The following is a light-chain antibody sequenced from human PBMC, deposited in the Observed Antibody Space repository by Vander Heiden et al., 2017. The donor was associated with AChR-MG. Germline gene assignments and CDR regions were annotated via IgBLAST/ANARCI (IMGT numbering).Light chain of an antibody. CDR3: CSYAGRYSWV. J-gene: IGLJ3*02. CDR2: DVS. V-gene: IGLV2-11*01. CDR1: SSDVGNYDY. Sequence: QSALTQPRSVSGSPGQSVTISCTGSSSDVGNYDYVSWYQQHPGKAPKLMIYDVSKWPSGVPHRFSGSKSGNTASLTISGLQADDEADYYCCSYAGRYSWVFGGGTTLTVL.